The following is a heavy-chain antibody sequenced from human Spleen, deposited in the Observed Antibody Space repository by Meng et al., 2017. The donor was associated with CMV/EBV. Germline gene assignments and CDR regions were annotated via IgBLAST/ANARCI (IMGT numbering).Heavy chain of an antibody. CDR1: GFTFSSYE. Sequence: GGSLRLSCAASGFTFSSYEMNWVRQAPGKGLEWVSYSSSRGSTIYYADSVQGRFTISRDNSKNTLYLQMNSLRAEDTAVYYCAKGVCSSTTCYSNWFDPWGQGTLVTVSS. CDR3: AKGVCSSTTCYSNWFDP. V-gene: IGHV3-48*03. D-gene: IGHD2-2*01. J-gene: IGHJ5*02. CDR2: SSSRGSTI.